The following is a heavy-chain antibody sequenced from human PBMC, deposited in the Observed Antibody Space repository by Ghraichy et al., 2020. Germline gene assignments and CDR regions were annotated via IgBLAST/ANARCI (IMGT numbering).Heavy chain of an antibody. Sequence: GVLNISCAASGFTFSSYAMSWVRQAPGKGLEWVSAISGSGGSTYYADSVKGRFTISRDNSKNTLYLQMNSLRAEDTAVYYCAKEYYDSSGYYYFDYWGQGTLVTVSS. D-gene: IGHD3-22*01. CDR3: AKEYYDSSGYYYFDY. V-gene: IGHV3-23*01. CDR1: GFTFSSYA. J-gene: IGHJ4*02. CDR2: ISGSGGST.